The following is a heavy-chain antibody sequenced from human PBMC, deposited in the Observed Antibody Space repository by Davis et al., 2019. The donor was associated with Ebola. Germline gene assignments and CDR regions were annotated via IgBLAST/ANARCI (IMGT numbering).Heavy chain of an antibody. CDR2: ISNGGRT. Sequence: SETLSLTCIVSGGSVGSDYWSWIRQSPGKGLEWIAFISNGGRTIYNPSLRGRVTISIDTSKNQFSLRLSSVTAADTAVYYCARHRAYYYNGASVAYYFDYWGQGTLLTVSS. D-gene: IGHD2-8*01. V-gene: IGHV4-59*08. CDR3: ARHRAYYYNGASVAYYFDY. CDR1: GGSVGSDY. J-gene: IGHJ4*02.